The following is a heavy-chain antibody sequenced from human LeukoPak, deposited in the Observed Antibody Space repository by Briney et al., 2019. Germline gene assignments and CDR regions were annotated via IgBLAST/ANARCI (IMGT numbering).Heavy chain of an antibody. J-gene: IGHJ4*02. CDR2: ISSGNSNI. CDR3: ARDLSGVTGYTYGRGIDY. Sequence: PGGSLRLSCAASGFTFSSYTMNWVRQAPGKGLEWVSYISSGNSNIYYADSVKGRFTISRDNAKNSLYLQMNSLRAEDTAVYYCARDLSGVTGYTYGRGIDYWGQGTLVTVSS. CDR1: GFTFSSYT. D-gene: IGHD5-18*01. V-gene: IGHV3-48*01.